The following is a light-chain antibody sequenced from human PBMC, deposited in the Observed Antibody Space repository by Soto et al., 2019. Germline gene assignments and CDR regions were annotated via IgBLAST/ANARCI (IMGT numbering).Light chain of an antibody. V-gene: IGKV3-15*01. CDR3: QQYKNWPPLT. Sequence: EIVMTQSPATLSVSPGETATLSCRASQSVSYNLAWYQQKPGQGPRLLIYGAFTSATGIPARFSGSGCGTEFTLTISSLQSEDFAVYYCQQYKNWPPLTFGGGTKVEIK. J-gene: IGKJ4*01. CDR1: QSVSYN. CDR2: GAF.